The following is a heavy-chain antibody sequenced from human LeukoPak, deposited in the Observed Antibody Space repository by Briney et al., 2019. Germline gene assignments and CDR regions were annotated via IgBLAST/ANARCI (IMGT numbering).Heavy chain of an antibody. CDR2: IRSKAYGWTT. J-gene: IGHJ4*02. D-gene: IGHD3-22*01. CDR3: TRDSDYYDSSGYYSTSHFDY. Sequence: GGSLRLSCTASGFTFGDYAMSWFRQAPGKGLEWVGFIRSKAYGWTTEYAASVKGRFTISRDDSKSTAYLQMNSLKTEDTAVYYCTRDSDYYDSSGYYSTSHFDYWGQGTLVTVSS. V-gene: IGHV3-49*03. CDR1: GFTFGDYA.